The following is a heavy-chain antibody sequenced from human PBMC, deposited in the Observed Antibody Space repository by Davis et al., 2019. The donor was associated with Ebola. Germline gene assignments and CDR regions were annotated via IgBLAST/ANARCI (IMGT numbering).Heavy chain of an antibody. CDR1: AYTFTNYY. Sequence: AASVKVSCKASAYTFTNYYMHWVRQPPGQGLEWMGTINPTEGRTNYAQKVQGRVTMTRDTSISTAYMELSRVRSDDTAVYFCARRSFGEVGFDYWGQGTLVNVSS. J-gene: IGHJ4*02. D-gene: IGHD3-10*01. V-gene: IGHV1-2*02. CDR2: INPTEGRT. CDR3: ARRSFGEVGFDY.